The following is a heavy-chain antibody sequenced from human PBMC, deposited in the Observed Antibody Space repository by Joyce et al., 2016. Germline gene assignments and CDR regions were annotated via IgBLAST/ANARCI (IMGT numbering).Heavy chain of an antibody. CDR1: GFTFNSSS. D-gene: IGHD1-26*01. CDR3: ARDRGIYGFDI. Sequence: EVQLVESGGGLVKPGGSLRLSCAASGFTFNSSSMNWVRQAPGKGLEWVSSISRSSSHIYYVDSVKGRFTVSRDNAKNSLYLQMNSLRAEDTAVYYCARDRGIYGFDIWGQGTMVTVSS. V-gene: IGHV3-21*01. J-gene: IGHJ3*02. CDR2: ISRSSSHI.